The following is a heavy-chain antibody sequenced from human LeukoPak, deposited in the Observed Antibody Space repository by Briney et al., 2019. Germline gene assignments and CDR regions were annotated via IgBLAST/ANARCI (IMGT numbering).Heavy chain of an antibody. CDR1: GFTFRSYW. J-gene: IGHJ4*02. CDR3: ARDSASYDSSGYVTLYYFDY. V-gene: IGHV3-7*01. Sequence: GGSLRLSCAASGFTFRSYWMSGVRQAPGKELEWVANIKHDEYEKYYVDSVKGRFTISRDNAKNSLYLQMNSLRAEDTAVYYCARDSASYDSSGYVTLYYFDYWGQGTLVTVSS. CDR2: IKHDEYEK. D-gene: IGHD3-22*01.